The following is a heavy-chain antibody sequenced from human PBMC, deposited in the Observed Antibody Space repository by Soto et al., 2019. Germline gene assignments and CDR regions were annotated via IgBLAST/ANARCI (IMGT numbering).Heavy chain of an antibody. J-gene: IGHJ4*02. V-gene: IGHV5-51*01. CDR1: GYSFSSEW. CDR2: IFPGDADT. Sequence: GESLKISCKASGYSFSSEWIGWVRQMPGKGLEYMGIIFPGDADTRYNPSLEGQVTISADMSLATVFLEWSSLKTSDTATYYCSRVHMIPFCGLFPRAYYFNNWGQGTRVTVSS. D-gene: IGHD3-16*01. CDR3: SRVHMIPFCGLFPRAYYFNN.